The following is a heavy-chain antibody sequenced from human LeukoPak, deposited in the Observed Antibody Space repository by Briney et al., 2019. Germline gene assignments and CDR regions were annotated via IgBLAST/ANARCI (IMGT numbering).Heavy chain of an antibody. Sequence: GRSLRLSCAASGFSFSYYAMHWVRQAPGKGLEWVAVISNNGTNKYYADSVKGRFTISRDNSKNRLYLQMNSLRAEDTAVYYCARSTGDCSGGTCYSDFDCWGQGTLVTVSS. CDR2: ISNNGTNK. V-gene: IGHV3-30*13. J-gene: IGHJ4*02. CDR3: ARSTGDCSGGTCYSDFDC. D-gene: IGHD2-15*01. CDR1: GFSFSYYA.